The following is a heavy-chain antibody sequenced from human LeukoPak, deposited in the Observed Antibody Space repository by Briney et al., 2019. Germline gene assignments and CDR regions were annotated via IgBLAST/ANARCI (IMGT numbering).Heavy chain of an antibody. CDR3: ARDSKYDSTGHAP. CDR1: GGTIIIDNYY. J-gene: IGHJ5*02. D-gene: IGHD3-22*01. CDR2: IYYSGDA. V-gene: IGHV4-39*07. Sequence: SETLSLTCTGSGGTIIIDNYYWAWLRQPPGKGLEWIGGIYYSGDAYYYPSLKSRMTKSEDTSNNQFSLKVSSVTAADTAMYYCARDSKYDSTGHAPWGLGTLVTVSS.